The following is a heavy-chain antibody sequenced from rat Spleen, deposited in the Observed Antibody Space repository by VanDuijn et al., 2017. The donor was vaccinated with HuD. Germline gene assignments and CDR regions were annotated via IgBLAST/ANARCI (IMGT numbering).Heavy chain of an antibody. CDR1: GFIFNNYW. D-gene: IGHD1-4*01. Sequence: EVQLVESGGGLVQPGRSLKLSCVASGFIFNNYWMTWIRQAPGKGLEWVASITNTDESTFYSDSVKGRFTISRDNAKSTLYLQMNSLRSEDTATYYCATAGSRVSRFAYWGQGTLVTVSS. CDR2: ITNTDEST. J-gene: IGHJ3*01. V-gene: IGHV5-31*01. CDR3: ATAGSRVSRFAY.